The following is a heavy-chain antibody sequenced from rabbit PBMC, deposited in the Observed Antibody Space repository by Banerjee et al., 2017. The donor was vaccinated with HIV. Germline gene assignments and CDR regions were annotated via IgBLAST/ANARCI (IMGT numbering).Heavy chain of an antibody. Sequence: QEQVVESGGGLVTLGGSLTLTCKASGFDFSSYGVSWVRQAPGKGLEWIGYIDPVFGSTYYASWVNGRFSISRENTQNTVSLQMNSLTAADTATYFCVREGSSGWGDYRLDLWGQGTLVTVS. D-gene: IGHD4-1*01. J-gene: IGHJ3*01. CDR1: GFDFSSYG. V-gene: IGHV1S47*01. CDR3: VREGSSGWGDYRLDL. CDR2: IDPVFGST.